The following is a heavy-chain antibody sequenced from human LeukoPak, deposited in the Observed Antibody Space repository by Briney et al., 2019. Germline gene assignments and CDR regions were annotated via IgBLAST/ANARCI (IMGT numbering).Heavy chain of an antibody. D-gene: IGHD4-11*01. Sequence: GGSLRLSCAASGFTFSDHYMDWVRQAPGKGLEWVGRTRNKANSYTTEYAASVKGRFTISRDDSKNSLYLQMNSLKTEDTAVYYCARDRHDYTHYFDYWGQGTLVTVSS. J-gene: IGHJ4*02. CDR2: TRNKANSYTT. CDR3: ARDRHDYTHYFDY. CDR1: GFTFSDHY. V-gene: IGHV3-72*01.